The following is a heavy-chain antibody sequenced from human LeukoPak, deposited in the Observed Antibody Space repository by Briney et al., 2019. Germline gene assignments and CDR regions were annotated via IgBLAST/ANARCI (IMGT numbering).Heavy chain of an antibody. J-gene: IGHJ6*03. V-gene: IGHV1-69*05. CDR3: ARGKLMVYAIQNDYYYYMDV. Sequence: ASVKVSCKASGGTFSSYAISWVRQAPGQGLEWIGRIIPIFGTANYAQKFQGRVTITTDESTSTAYMELRSLRSDDTAVYYCARGKLMVYAIQNDYYYYMDVWGKGTTVTVSS. CDR1: GGTFSSYA. CDR2: IIPIFGTA. D-gene: IGHD2-8*01.